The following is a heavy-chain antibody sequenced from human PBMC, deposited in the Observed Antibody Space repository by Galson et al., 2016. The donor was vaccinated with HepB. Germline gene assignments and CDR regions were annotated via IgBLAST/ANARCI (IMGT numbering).Heavy chain of an antibody. CDR2: IWYDGSKK. J-gene: IGHJ6*02. Sequence: SLRLSCAASGFTASNYAMHWVRQAPGKGLEWVAVIWYDGSKKYHADSVKARFTISRDNSRNTLSLQMNSLRAEDTAVYYCARELLVPAALRRTYYGMDVWGQGTTVTVSS. V-gene: IGHV3-33*01. CDR1: GFTASNYA. D-gene: IGHD2-2*01. CDR3: ARELLVPAALRRTYYGMDV.